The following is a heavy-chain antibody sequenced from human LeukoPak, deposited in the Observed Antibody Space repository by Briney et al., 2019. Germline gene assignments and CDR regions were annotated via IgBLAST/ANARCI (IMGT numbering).Heavy chain of an antibody. CDR3: VKDSELVLTGYLFDY. Sequence: PGGSLRLSCSASGFTFSSYAMNWVGQAPGTGLKYFSAISSNGGSTYYADSVKGRFTFSRDNSNTTMYLQMSCLRAEDTAVYCCVKDSELVLTGYLFDYWGQGTLVTVSS. D-gene: IGHD3-9*01. CDR1: GFTFSSYA. V-gene: IGHV3-64D*06. CDR2: ISSNGGST. J-gene: IGHJ4*02.